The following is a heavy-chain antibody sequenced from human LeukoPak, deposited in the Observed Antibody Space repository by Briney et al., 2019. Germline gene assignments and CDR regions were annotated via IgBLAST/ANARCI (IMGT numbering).Heavy chain of an antibody. J-gene: IGHJ4*01. CDR1: GGSISSGGYY. CDR3: ARAVSGYYYAFDY. V-gene: IGHV4-61*08. D-gene: IGHD3-22*01. Sequence: PSETLSLTCTVSGGSISSGGYYWSWIRQHPGKGLEWIGYIYYSGSTKYNPSLKGRVTISVDMSKNQFSLKLSSVTAADTAVYYCARAVSGYYYAFDYWGQGTLVTVSS. CDR2: IYYSGST.